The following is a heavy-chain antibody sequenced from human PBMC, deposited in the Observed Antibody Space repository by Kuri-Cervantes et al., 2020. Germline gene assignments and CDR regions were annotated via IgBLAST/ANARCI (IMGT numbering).Heavy chain of an antibody. CDR2: IYYSGST. J-gene: IGHJ4*02. Sequence: SETLSLTCTVSGGSISSSSYYWGWIRQPPGKGLEWIGSIYYSGSTYYNPSLKSRVTISVDTSKNQFSLKLSSVTAADTAVYYCARVEIRPYSGYVGGIDYWGQGTLVTVSS. V-gene: IGHV4-39*07. CDR1: GGSISSSSYY. CDR3: ARVEIRPYSGYVGGIDY. D-gene: IGHD5-12*01.